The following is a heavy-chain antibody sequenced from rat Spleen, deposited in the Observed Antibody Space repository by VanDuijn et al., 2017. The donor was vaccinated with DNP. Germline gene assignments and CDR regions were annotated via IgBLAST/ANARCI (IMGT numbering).Heavy chain of an antibody. V-gene: IGHV5-29*01. CDR1: GFTFSDYY. CDR2: VSYDGTKT. Sequence: EVQLVESDGGLVQPGRSLKLSCAASGFTFSDYYMAWVRQAPTKGLEWVATVSYDGTKTFYRDSVKGRFTNSRDNAKSTLYLQMDSLRSEDTATYYCARLSDYWGQGVMVTVSS. J-gene: IGHJ2*01. CDR3: ARLSDY.